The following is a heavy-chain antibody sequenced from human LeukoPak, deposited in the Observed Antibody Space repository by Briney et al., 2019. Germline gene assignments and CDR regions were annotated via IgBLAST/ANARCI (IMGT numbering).Heavy chain of an antibody. CDR3: ARHRRRYFDWLSPYFDY. D-gene: IGHD3-9*01. V-gene: IGHV4-39*01. J-gene: IGHJ4*02. Sequence: PSETLSLTCTVSGGSISSSSYYWGWIRQPPGKGLGWIGSIYYSGSTYYNPSLKSRVTISVDTSKNQFSLKLSSVTAADTAVYYCARHRRRYFDWLSPYFDYWGQGTLVTVSS. CDR2: IYYSGST. CDR1: GGSISSSSYY.